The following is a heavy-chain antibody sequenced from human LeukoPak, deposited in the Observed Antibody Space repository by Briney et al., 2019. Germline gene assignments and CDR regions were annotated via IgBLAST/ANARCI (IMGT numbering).Heavy chain of an antibody. V-gene: IGHV4-59*08. CDR2: IYYSGST. Sequence: SETLSLTCTVSGGSISSYYWSWTRQPPGKGLEWIGYIYYSGSTNYNPSLKSRVTLSVDTSKQQFSLPLTSGTVAVTAVYYWAGYDYSDYGYFDLWGRGILVSVSS. CDR3: AGYDYSDYGYFDL. J-gene: IGHJ2*01. CDR1: GGSISSYY. D-gene: IGHD4-11*01.